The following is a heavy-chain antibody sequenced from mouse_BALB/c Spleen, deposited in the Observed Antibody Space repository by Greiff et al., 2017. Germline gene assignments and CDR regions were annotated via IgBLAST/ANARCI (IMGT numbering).Heavy chain of an antibody. J-gene: IGHJ4*01. CDR2: ISYSGST. D-gene: IGHD2-3*01. CDR3: ARGDGYYVRYAMDY. Sequence: EVKLEESGPGLVKPSQSLSLTCTVTGYSITSDYAWNWIRQFPGNKLEWMGYISYSGSTSYNPSLKSRISITRDTSKNQFFLQLNSVTTEDTATYYCARGDGYYVRYAMDYWGQGTSVTVSS. V-gene: IGHV3-2*02. CDR1: GYSITSDYA.